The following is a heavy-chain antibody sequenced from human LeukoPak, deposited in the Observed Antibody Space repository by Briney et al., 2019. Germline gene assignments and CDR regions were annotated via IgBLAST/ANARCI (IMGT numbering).Heavy chain of an antibody. Sequence: GGSLRLSCAVAGFTFSSDAISWVCQGPRKGLEWGTGISSSAGNTQYADSVKGRFTISRDNSKHTLYLQMNSLRVEDTAVYYCAKAQLRVYRAIDMWGQGTLVTVPS. V-gene: IGHV3-23*01. D-gene: IGHD2-8*01. CDR1: GFTFSSDA. J-gene: IGHJ4*02. CDR3: AKAQLRVYRAIDM. CDR2: ISSSAGNT.